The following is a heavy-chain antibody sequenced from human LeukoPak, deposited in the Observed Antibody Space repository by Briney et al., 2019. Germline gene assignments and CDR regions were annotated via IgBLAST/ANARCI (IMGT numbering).Heavy chain of an antibody. V-gene: IGHV4-39*01. CDR3: ASSDIIVVPAAHYDY. CDR2: ISYSGSP. CDR1: GGSISSSSYY. J-gene: IGHJ4*02. D-gene: IGHD2-2*01. Sequence: SETLSLTYTVSGGSISSSSYYWGWIRQPPGKGLERIGNISYSGSPYYTPSLKSRVTISVDTSKNQFSLKLSSVTAADTAVYYCASSDIIVVPAAHYDYWGQGTLVTVSS.